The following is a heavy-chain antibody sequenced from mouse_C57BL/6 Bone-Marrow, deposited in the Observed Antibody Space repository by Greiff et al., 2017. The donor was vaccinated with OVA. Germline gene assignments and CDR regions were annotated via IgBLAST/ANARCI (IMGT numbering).Heavy chain of an antibody. CDR1: GYSFTGYY. D-gene: IGHD1-1*01. CDR2: INPSTGGT. Sequence: VQLKESGPELVKPGASVKISCKASGYSFTGYYMNWVKQSPEKSLEWIGEINPSTGGTTYNQKFKAKATLTVDKSSSTAYMQLKSLTSEDSAVYYCASPYGSSFYWYFDVWGTGTTVTVSS. V-gene: IGHV1-42*01. J-gene: IGHJ1*03. CDR3: ASPYGSSFYWYFDV.